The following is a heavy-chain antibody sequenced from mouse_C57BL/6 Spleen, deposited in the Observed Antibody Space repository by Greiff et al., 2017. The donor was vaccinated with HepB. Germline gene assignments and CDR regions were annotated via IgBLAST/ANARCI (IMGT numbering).Heavy chain of an antibody. J-gene: IGHJ4*01. CDR1: GFTFSSYA. V-gene: IGHV5-4*01. CDR2: ISDGGSYT. CDR3: AREARSAMDY. Sequence: EVKLVESGGGLVKPGGSLKLSCAASGFTFSSYAMSWVRQTPEKRLEWVATISDGGSYTYYPDNVKGRFTISRDNAKNNLYLQMSHLKSEDTAMYYCAREARSAMDYWGQGTSVTVSS. D-gene: IGHD1-2*01.